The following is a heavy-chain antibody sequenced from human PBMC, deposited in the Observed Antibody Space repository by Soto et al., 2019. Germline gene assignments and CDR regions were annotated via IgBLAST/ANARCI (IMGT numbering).Heavy chain of an antibody. CDR1: GYPVTAYY. CDR3: VRGGGVGVAGSAAFDM. D-gene: IGHD3-3*01. V-gene: IGHV1-2*05. Sequence: QLHLVQSGAVVKKPGASVTVSCSASGYPVTAYYMHWVRQAPGRGLEWMGGINPATGAAKYTQTFLGRVTMSRDPATSTVFMELSGLTSEDTVVFYCVRGGGVGVAGSAAFDMWGQGTLGTGSS. CDR2: INPATGAA. J-gene: IGHJ3*02.